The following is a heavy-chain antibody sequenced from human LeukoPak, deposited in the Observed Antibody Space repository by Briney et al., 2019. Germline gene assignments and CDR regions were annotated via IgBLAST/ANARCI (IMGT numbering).Heavy chain of an antibody. CDR3: ARDGLYSYGYSYFDY. CDR2: FHVTGST. V-gene: IGHV4-4*07. J-gene: IGHJ4*02. Sequence: ASETLSLTCTVSGGSISTYHWSWIRQPAGKGLEWIGRFHVTGSTNYNPSLKSRVTMSIDTSTNQFSLKLSSVTAADTAVYYCARDGLYSYGYSYFDYWGQGILVTVFS. CDR1: GGSISTYH. D-gene: IGHD5-18*01.